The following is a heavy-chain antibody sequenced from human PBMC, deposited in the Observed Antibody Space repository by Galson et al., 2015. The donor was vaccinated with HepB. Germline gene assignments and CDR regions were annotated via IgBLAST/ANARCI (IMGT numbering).Heavy chain of an antibody. CDR3: ARGGGSFGY. CDR2: FSATGSTI. D-gene: IGHD1-26*01. J-gene: IGHJ4*02. Sequence: SLRLSCAASGFTFGSYNMNWVRQAPGKGLEWISFFSATGSTIFYADSVKGRFTVSRDNAKNSIYLRMSNLRVEDTAVYYCARGGGSFGYWGQGTLVTVSS. CDR1: GFTFGSYN. V-gene: IGHV3-48*01.